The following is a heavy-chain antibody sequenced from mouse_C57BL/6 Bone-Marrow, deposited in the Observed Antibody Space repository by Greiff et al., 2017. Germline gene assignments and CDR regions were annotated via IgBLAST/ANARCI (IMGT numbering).Heavy chain of an antibody. CDR3: ARRPLDY. J-gene: IGHJ2*01. Sequence: EVQGVESGGDLVKPGGSLKLSCAASGFTFSSYGMSWVRQTPDKRLEWVATISSGGSYTYYPDSVKGQFTISRDNAKNTLYLQMSSLKSEDTAMYYCARRPLDYWGQGTTLTVSS. V-gene: IGHV5-6*01. CDR2: ISSGGSYT. CDR1: GFTFSSYG.